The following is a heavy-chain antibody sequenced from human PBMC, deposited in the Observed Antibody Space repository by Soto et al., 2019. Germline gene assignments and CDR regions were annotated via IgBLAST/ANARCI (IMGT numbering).Heavy chain of an antibody. J-gene: IGHJ6*03. D-gene: IGHD2-2*01. V-gene: IGHV1-8*01. Sequence: GASVKVSCKASGYTFTSYDINWVRQATGQGLEWMGWMNPNSGNTGYAQKFQGRVTMTRNTSISTAYMELSSLRSEDTAVYYCAGANQGNYYYYMDVWGIGTTVTVSS. CDR2: MNPNSGNT. CDR3: AGANQGNYYYYMDV. CDR1: GYTFTSYD.